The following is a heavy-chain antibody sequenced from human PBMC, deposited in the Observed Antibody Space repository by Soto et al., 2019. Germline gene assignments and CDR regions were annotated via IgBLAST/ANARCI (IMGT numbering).Heavy chain of an antibody. J-gene: IGHJ3*02. CDR2: SYWDDDK. CDR1: GFSLSTRGVG. Sequence: QITLKESGHTLVNPTQTLTLTCTFSGFSLSTRGVGVGWIRQPPGKALEWLALSYWDDDKRYSPSLKSRLTITKDPSKNQVVLTMTNMDPGDTATYYCAHRPSPRLPAFDAFDIWGQGTMVTVSS. CDR3: AHRPSPRLPAFDAFDI. V-gene: IGHV2-5*02.